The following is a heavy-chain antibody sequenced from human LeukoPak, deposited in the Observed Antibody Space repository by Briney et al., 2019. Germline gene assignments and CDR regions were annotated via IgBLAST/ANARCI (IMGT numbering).Heavy chain of an antibody. CDR1: GYTFTSFG. CDR2: IGAYNGNT. D-gene: IGHD6-13*01. Sequence: ASVKVSCKASGYTFTSFGISWVRQAPGQGLEWMGWIGAYNGNTKYGQKLQGRVTMTTDTSTSTAYMEQRSLRSDDAAVYYCARDQMNIAAAGAYFDYWGQGTLVTVSS. CDR3: ARDQMNIAAAGAYFDY. V-gene: IGHV1-18*01. J-gene: IGHJ4*02.